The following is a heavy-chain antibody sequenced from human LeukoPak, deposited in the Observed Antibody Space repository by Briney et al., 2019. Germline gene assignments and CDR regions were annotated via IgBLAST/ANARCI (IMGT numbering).Heavy chain of an antibody. CDR3: AKGSIVGATSYYYLDV. CDR2: ISGSGGST. V-gene: IGHV3-23*01. Sequence: GGSLRLSCAASGFTFDDYAMHWVRQAPGKGLEWVSAISGSGGSTYYADFVKGRFTISRDNSKNTLYLQMNSLRAEDTAVYYCAKGSIVGATSYYYLDVWGTGTTVTVSS. D-gene: IGHD1-26*01. J-gene: IGHJ6*03. CDR1: GFTFDDYA.